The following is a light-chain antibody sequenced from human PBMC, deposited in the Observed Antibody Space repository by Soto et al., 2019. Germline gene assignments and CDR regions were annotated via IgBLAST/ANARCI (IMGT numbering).Light chain of an antibody. CDR1: HRSLCRTNSKYY. Sequence: DIVMSPSPASMAVSLAGGATSTCRSSHRSLCRTNSKYYVAWYQQKPGQPPKLLIYWASTRESGVPDRFSGSGSGTDFTLTISSLQAEDVAVYYCQQYYSTPLTFGGGTKVDI. CDR2: WAS. J-gene: IGKJ4*01. CDR3: QQYYSTPLT. V-gene: IGKV4-1*01.